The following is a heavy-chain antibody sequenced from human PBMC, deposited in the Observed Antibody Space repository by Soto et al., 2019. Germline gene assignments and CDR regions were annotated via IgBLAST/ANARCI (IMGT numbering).Heavy chain of an antibody. CDR1: GYIFSDYY. D-gene: IGHD5-18*01. J-gene: IGHJ4*02. Sequence: QVQLVQSGSDVKKPGASFTVSCKASGYIFSDYYIHWVRQAPGQGLEWMGWIDPRNGGTKYAQKFQDRLTLTTDTSTRTAFLELRRLRLDDTAVFFCARVLYRNVIHAWGQGTLVTVSS. V-gene: IGHV1-2*02. CDR2: IDPRNGGT. CDR3: ARVLYRNVIHA.